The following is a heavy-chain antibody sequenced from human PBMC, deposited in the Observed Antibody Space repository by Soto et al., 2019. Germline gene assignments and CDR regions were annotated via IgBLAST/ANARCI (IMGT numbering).Heavy chain of an antibody. CDR1: GFTFSTYG. CDR2: ISYDGSNT. J-gene: IGHJ4*02. D-gene: IGHD6-19*01. CDR3: ALPTMYNSGWFGLIDF. Sequence: ESGGGMVQPGRSLRLSCAASGFTFSTYGMHWVRQVPGKGLEWVAVISYDGSNTYYADSVKGRFSISRDNSKNTLYLQMNSLTAEDTAVYYCALPTMYNSGWFGLIDFWGQGALVTVSS. V-gene: IGHV3-30*03.